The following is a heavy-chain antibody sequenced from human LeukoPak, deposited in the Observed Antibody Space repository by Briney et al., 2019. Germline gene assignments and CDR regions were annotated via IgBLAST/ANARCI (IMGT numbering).Heavy chain of an antibody. Sequence: GASVKVSCKASGYTFTSYGISWVRQAPGQGLEWMGWISAYNGNTNYAQKLQGRVTMTTDTSTSTAYMELRSLRSDDTAVYYCARGGSRRYYDSSGPVIYWGQGTLVTVSS. CDR1: GYTFTSYG. CDR3: ARGGSRRYYDSSGPVIY. D-gene: IGHD3-22*01. CDR2: ISAYNGNT. J-gene: IGHJ4*02. V-gene: IGHV1-18*01.